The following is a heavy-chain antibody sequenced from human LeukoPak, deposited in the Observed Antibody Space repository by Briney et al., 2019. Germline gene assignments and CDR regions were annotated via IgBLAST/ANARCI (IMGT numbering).Heavy chain of an antibody. CDR3: VKGSPKYSSSWPYYYYYMDV. CDR2: ISYDGSNK. D-gene: IGHD6-13*01. Sequence: PGGSLRLSCAASGFTFSSYAMHWVRQAPGKGLEWVAVISYDGSNKYYADSVKGRFTISRDNSKNTLYLQMNSLRADDTAVYYCVKGSPKYSSSWPYYYYYMDVWGKGTTVTISS. CDR1: GFTFSSYA. J-gene: IGHJ6*03. V-gene: IGHV3-30*04.